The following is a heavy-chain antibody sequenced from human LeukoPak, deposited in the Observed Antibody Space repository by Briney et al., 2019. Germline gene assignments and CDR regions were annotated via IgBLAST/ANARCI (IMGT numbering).Heavy chain of an antibody. CDR3: ARLAPIAAVTVWDYYYGMDV. Sequence: SETLSLTCAVYGGSFSGYYWSWIRQPPGKGLEWIGEINHSGSTNYNPSLKSRVTISVDTSKNQFSLKLSSVTAADTAVYYCARLAPIAAVTVWDYYYGMDVWGQGTTVTVSS. CDR1: GGSFSGYY. J-gene: IGHJ6*02. CDR2: INHSGST. D-gene: IGHD6-13*01. V-gene: IGHV4-34*01.